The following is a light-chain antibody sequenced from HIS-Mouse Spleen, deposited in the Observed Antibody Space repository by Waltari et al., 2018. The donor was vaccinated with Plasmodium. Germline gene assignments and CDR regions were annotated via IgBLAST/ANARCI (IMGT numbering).Light chain of an antibody. CDR1: SSDVGCYNY. CDR3: CSYAGSYTLV. J-gene: IGLJ2*01. Sequence: QSALTQPRSVSGSPGQSVTISCTGTSSDVGCYNYVPWYQQHPVKAPKLMIYDFSKRPSGVPDRFSGSKSGNTASLTISGLQAEDEADYYCCSYAGSYTLVFGGGTKLTVL. CDR2: DFS. V-gene: IGLV2-11*01.